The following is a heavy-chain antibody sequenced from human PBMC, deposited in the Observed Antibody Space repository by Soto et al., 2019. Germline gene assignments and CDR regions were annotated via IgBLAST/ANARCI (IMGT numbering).Heavy chain of an antibody. CDR3: AREDGDFWSGYYTGIGYYFDY. J-gene: IGHJ4*02. CDR1: GFTFSSYW. D-gene: IGHD3-3*01. CDR2: IKQDGSEK. Sequence: GGSLRLSCAASGFTFSSYWMSWVRQAPGKGLEWVANIKQDGSEKYYVDSVKGRFTISRDNAKNSLYLQMNSLRAEDTAVYYCAREDGDFWSGYYTGIGYYFDYWGQGTLVTVSS. V-gene: IGHV3-7*05.